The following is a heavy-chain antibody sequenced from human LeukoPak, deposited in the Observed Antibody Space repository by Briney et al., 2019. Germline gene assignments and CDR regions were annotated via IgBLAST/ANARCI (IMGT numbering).Heavy chain of an antibody. CDR3: ARAEDYDILTGIDY. V-gene: IGHV1-18*01. CDR1: GYTFTSYG. CDR2: ISAHNGNT. Sequence: GASVKVPCKASGYTFTSYGISWVRQAPGQGLEWMGWISAHNGNTNYAQKLQGRVTMTTDTSTSTAYMELRSLRSDDTAVYYCARAEDYDILTGIDYWGQGTLVTVSS. J-gene: IGHJ4*02. D-gene: IGHD3-9*01.